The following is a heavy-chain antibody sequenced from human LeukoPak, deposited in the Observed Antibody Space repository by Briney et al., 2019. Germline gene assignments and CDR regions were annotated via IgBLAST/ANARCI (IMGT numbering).Heavy chain of an antibody. J-gene: IGHJ6*02. V-gene: IGHV4-30-2*01. D-gene: IGHD5-18*01. CDR3: ARGGGYSYGPYGMDV. Sequence: SETLSLTCAVSGGSISSGGYSWRWIRQPPGKGLEWIGYIYHSGSTYYNPSLKSRVTISVDRSKNQFSLKLSSVTAADTAVYYCARGGGYSYGPYGMDVWGQGTTVTVSS. CDR2: IYHSGST. CDR1: GGSISSGGYS.